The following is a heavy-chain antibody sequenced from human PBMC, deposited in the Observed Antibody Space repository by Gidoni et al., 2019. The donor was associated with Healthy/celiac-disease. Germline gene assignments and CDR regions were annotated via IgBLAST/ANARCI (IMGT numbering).Heavy chain of an antibody. Sequence: QVHLQESGPGLVKPSETLSLTCTVSGDSVSSGTYYWSWIRQPPGRGLEWVGYIYYSGSTNYNPSLKSRVTISADTSKNQFSLKLSSVTAADTAVYYCASLRAYGRFDYWGQGTLVTVSS. V-gene: IGHV4-61*01. J-gene: IGHJ4*02. D-gene: IGHD4-17*01. CDR1: GDSVSSGTYY. CDR2: IYYSGST. CDR3: ASLRAYGRFDY.